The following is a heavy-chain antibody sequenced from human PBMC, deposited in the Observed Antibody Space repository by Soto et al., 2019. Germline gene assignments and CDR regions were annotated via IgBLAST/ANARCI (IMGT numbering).Heavy chain of an antibody. D-gene: IGHD4-17*01. CDR3: HYGDYEHMAY. J-gene: IGHJ4*02. Sequence: GGSLRLSCAASGFTVGGNDGSWVRQAPGKGLEWVSVIYSGGSTYYADSVKGRFTISRHNSKNTLYLQMNSLRAEDTAVYYCHYGDYEHMAYWGQGTLVPVSS. CDR1: GFTVGGND. CDR2: IYSGGST. V-gene: IGHV3-53*04.